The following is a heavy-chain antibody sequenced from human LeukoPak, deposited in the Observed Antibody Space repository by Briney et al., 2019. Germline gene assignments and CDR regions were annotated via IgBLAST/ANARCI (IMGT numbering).Heavy chain of an antibody. CDR1: GGSISSSSYY. J-gene: IGHJ5*02. CDR3: ARGIAVPPWGWFDP. V-gene: IGHV4-39*01. Sequence: PSETLSPTCTVSGGSISSSSYYWGWIRQPPGKGLEWIGSIYYSGSTYYNPSLKSRVTISVDTSKKQFSLRLSSVTAADTAVYYCARGIAVPPWGWFDPWGQGTLVTVSS. D-gene: IGHD6-19*01. CDR2: IYYSGST.